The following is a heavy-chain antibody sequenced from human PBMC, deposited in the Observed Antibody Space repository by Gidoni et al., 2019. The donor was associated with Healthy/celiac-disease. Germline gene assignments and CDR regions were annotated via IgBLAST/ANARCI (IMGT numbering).Heavy chain of an antibody. V-gene: IGHV1-46*01. J-gene: IGHJ6*02. Sequence: QVQLVQSGAEVKKPGASVKASCKASGYTFTSYYMHWVRQAPGQGLEWMGIINPSGGSTSYAQKFQGRVTMTRDTSTSTVYMELSSLRSEDTAVYYCARMRVGAYYGMDVWGQGTTVTVSS. D-gene: IGHD1-26*01. CDR1: GYTFTSYY. CDR2: INPSGGST. CDR3: ARMRVGAYYGMDV.